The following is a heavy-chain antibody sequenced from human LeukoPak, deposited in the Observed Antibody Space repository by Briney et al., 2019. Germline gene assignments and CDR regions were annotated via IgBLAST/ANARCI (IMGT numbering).Heavy chain of an antibody. Sequence: ASVKVSCKTSGYSFTDYYMHWVRQAPGQGLEWTGWINPNSGGTSSAQKFQGRVTMTRDTSITTVYMEVRWLTSDDTAMYYCARADRLHGGPYLIGPWGLGTLVTVSS. CDR2: INPNSGGT. J-gene: IGHJ5*02. CDR1: GYSFTDYY. V-gene: IGHV1-2*02. CDR3: ARADRLHGGPYLIGP. D-gene: IGHD2-21*01.